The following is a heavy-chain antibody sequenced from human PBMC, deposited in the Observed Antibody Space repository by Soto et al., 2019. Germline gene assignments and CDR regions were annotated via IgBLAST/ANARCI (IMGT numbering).Heavy chain of an antibody. CDR3: ARVRPGAMIQPFDY. CDR2: IYYSGST. J-gene: IGHJ4*02. D-gene: IGHD3-22*01. CDR1: GGSISSGDYY. V-gene: IGHV4-30-4*01. Sequence: TLSLTCTVSGGSISSGDYYWSWIRQPPGKGLEWIGYIYYSGSTYYNPSLKSRVTISVDTSKNQFSLKLSSVTAADTAVYYCARVRPGAMIQPFDYWGQGTLVTVSS.